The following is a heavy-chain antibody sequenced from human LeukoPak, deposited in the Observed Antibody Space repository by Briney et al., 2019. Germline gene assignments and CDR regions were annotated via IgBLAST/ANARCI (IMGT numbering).Heavy chain of an antibody. CDR1: GXSISSYS. CDR3: ARGGILRGTYYFDD. J-gene: IGHJ4*02. CDR2: IYYSGNT. V-gene: IGHV4-59*01. Sequence: SETLSLTCTVSGXSISSYSWSWIRQPPGKGLEWIGNIYYSGNTNYNPSLKSRVTISIDRSKSQFSLKLSSVTAADAAVYYCARGGILRGTYYFDDWGQGTLVTVSS. D-gene: IGHD3-16*01.